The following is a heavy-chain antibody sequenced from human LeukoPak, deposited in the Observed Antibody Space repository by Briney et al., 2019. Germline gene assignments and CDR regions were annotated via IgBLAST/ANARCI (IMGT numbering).Heavy chain of an antibody. CDR3: ARTLSRWDPFDY. D-gene: IGHD1-26*01. Sequence: SETLSLTCTVSGGSISSYYWSWIRQPAGKGLEYIGRIYTSGSTNYNPSLKSRVTMSVDTSKNQFSLKLSSVTAADTAVYYCARTLSRWDPFDYWGQGTLVTVSS. CDR2: IYTSGST. J-gene: IGHJ4*02. CDR1: GGSISSYY. V-gene: IGHV4-4*07.